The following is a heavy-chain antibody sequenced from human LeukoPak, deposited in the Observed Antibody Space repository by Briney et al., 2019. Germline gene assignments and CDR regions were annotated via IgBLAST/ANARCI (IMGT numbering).Heavy chain of an antibody. Sequence: ASVNVSCKVSGYTLTELSMHWVRQAPGQGLEWMGGFDPNVGETIYAQKFQGRVTMTEDTSTGTAYMELSSLRSEDTAVYYCATLGRLPAAHNYYYYGMYVWGQGTTFTVSS. D-gene: IGHD2-2*01. CDR1: GYTLTELS. V-gene: IGHV1-24*01. CDR3: ATLGRLPAAHNYYYYGMYV. J-gene: IGHJ6*02. CDR2: FDPNVGET.